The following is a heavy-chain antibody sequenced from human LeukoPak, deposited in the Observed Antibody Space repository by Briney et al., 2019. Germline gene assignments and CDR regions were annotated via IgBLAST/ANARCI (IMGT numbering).Heavy chain of an antibody. Sequence: GESLKISCKGSGYSFTNYWIGWVRQMPGKGLQWMGIIYPGDSDTRYSPSFQGQVTISADKSISTSYLQWSSLEASDTAMYYCATSTRITGALDVWGQRTMCTVSS. J-gene: IGHJ3*01. CDR1: GYSFTNYW. D-gene: IGHD3-3*01. V-gene: IGHV5-51*01. CDR3: ATSTRITGALDV. CDR2: IYPGDSDT.